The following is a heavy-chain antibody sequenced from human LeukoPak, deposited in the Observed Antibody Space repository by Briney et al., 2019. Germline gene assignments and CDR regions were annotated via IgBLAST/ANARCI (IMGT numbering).Heavy chain of an antibody. CDR2: IYPGDSDT. CDR3: ARGHPPYDFWSGYNWFDP. V-gene: IGHV5-51*01. CDR1: GYSFTSYW. Sequence: LGESLKISCKGSGYSFTSYWIGWVRQMPGKGLEWMGIIYPGDSDTRYSPSFQGQVTISADKSISTAYLQWSSLKASDTAMYYCARGHPPYDFWSGYNWFDPWGQGTLVTVSS. D-gene: IGHD3-3*01. J-gene: IGHJ5*02.